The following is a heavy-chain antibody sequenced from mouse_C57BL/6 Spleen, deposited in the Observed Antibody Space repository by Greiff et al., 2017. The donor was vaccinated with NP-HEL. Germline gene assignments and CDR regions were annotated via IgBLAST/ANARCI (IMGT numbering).Heavy chain of an antibody. J-gene: IGHJ1*03. CDR3: ARVVLLRSYWYFDV. CDR1: GFSLTSYA. V-gene: IGHV2-9-1*01. Sequence: VQLVESGPGLVAPSQSPSITCTVSGFSLTSYAISWVRQPPGKGLEWLGVIWTGGGTNYNSALKSRLSISKDNSKSQVFLKMNSLQTDDTARYYCARVVLLRSYWYFDVWGTGTTVTVSS. D-gene: IGHD1-1*01. CDR2: IWTGGGT.